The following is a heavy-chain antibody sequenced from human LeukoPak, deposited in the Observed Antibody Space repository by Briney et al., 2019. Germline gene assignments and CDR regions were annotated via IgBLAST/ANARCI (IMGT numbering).Heavy chain of an antibody. Sequence: ASVQVSCKASGYSFTSYGISWVRQAPGQGLEWMGWISAYNGNTNYAQKLQGRVTMTTDTSTSTAYMELSSLRSEDTAVYYCARDAYYDYVWGSLDYWGQGTLVTVSS. CDR3: ARDAYYDYVWGSLDY. D-gene: IGHD3-16*01. CDR2: ISAYNGNT. CDR1: GYSFTSYG. J-gene: IGHJ4*02. V-gene: IGHV1-18*01.